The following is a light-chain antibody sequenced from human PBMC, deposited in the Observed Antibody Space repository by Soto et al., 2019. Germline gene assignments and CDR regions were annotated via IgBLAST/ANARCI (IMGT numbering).Light chain of an antibody. V-gene: IGKV1-39*01. CDR3: QQSYSTPPWT. Sequence: IHMTQSPSSLSTSVGDRVTITCRASQGIRSDVAWYQQKPGKAPKLLIYAASSLQSGVPSRFSGSGSGTDFTLTISSLQPEDFATYFCQQSYSTPPWTFGQGTKVDIK. CDR2: AAS. J-gene: IGKJ1*01. CDR1: QGIRSD.